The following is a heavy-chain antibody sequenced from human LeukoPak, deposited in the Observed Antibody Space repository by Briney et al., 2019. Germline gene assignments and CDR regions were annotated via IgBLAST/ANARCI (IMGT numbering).Heavy chain of an antibody. CDR1: GFTFSSYA. V-gene: IGHV3-30*04. D-gene: IGHD3-10*01. J-gene: IGHJ4*02. Sequence: GGSLRLSCAASGFTFSSYAMHWVRQAPGKGLEWVAFISYDGGKRFFGESVKGRFTIARDNSENTVSLQMNTLKTEDTAVYYCAKGLRWFGDFYFNFFDYWGQGILVTVSS. CDR3: AKGLRWFGDFYFNFFDY. CDR2: ISYDGGKR.